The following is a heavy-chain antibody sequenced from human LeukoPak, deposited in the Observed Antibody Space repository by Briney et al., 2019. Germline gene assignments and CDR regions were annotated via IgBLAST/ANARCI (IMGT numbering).Heavy chain of an antibody. Sequence: PGGSLRLSCAASAFTFRSYWMTWVRQAPGKGLEWAANIKEDGSEKYYVDSVKGRFTISRDNAKNSLYLQMNSLRVKDTAVYYCARGGFSSSWYISRDYWGQGTLVTVSS. CDR3: ARGGFSSSWYISRDY. V-gene: IGHV3-7*01. CDR2: IKEDGSEK. CDR1: AFTFRSYW. D-gene: IGHD6-13*01. J-gene: IGHJ4*02.